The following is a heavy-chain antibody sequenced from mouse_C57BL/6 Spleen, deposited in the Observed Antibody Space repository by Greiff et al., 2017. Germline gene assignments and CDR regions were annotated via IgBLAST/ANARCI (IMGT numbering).Heavy chain of an antibody. CDR1: GYTFTDYN. Sequence: VQLQQSGPELVKPGASVKIPCKASGYTFTDYNMDWVKQSHGKSLEWIGDITPNNGGTIYNQKFKGKATLTVDKSSSTAYMELRSLTSEDTAVYYCARSYYDYDVMDYWGQGTSVTVSS. CDR3: ARSYYDYDVMDY. D-gene: IGHD2-10*01. CDR2: ITPNNGGT. J-gene: IGHJ4*01. V-gene: IGHV1-18*01.